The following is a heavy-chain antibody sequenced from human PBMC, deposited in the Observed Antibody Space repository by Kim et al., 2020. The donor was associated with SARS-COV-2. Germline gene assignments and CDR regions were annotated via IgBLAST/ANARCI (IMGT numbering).Heavy chain of an antibody. J-gene: IGHJ3*02. CDR3: AKELIVVGPDAFDI. V-gene: IGHV3-33*06. D-gene: IGHD3-22*01. Sequence: AYSVKGRITFSRDNSKHTLYLQMSSLRAEDTAVYYCAKELIVVGPDAFDIWGQGTMVTVSS.